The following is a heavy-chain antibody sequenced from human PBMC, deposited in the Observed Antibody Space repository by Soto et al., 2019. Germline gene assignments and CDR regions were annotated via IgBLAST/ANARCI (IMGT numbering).Heavy chain of an antibody. Sequence: QVQLVQSGAEVKKPGSSVKVSCKASGGTFSSYTISWVRQAPGQGLEWMGRIIPILGIANYGQKFQGRDTLTADKSTSTAYMELNSLRSEDTAVYYCARDSHNWYFDLWGRGALVTVSS. CDR1: GGTFSSYT. CDR2: IIPILGIA. J-gene: IGHJ2*01. V-gene: IGHV1-69*08. CDR3: ARDSHNWYFDL.